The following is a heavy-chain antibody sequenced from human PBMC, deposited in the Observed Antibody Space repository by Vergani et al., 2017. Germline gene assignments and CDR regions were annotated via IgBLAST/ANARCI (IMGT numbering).Heavy chain of an antibody. V-gene: IGHV4-38-2*01. J-gene: IGHJ4*02. CDR1: GYSISSGYY. CDR2: IYHSGST. Sequence: QVQLQESGPGLVKPSETLSLTCAVSGYSISSGYYWGWLRQPPGKGLEWIGSIYHSGSTYYNPSLKSRVTISVDTSKNQFSLKLSSVTAADTAVYYCARSWQQGPFDYWGQGTLVNVSS. D-gene: IGHD6-13*01. CDR3: ARSWQQGPFDY.